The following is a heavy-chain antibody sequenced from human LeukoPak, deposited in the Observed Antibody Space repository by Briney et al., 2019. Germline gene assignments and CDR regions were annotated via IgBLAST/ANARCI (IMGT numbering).Heavy chain of an antibody. J-gene: IGHJ4*02. D-gene: IGHD3-22*01. CDR2: IYYSGSA. CDR3: ASDSSGYHYFDY. Sequence: SETLSLTCAVSGGSISSTSYYWGWIRQPPGKGLEWIGSIYYSGSAYYNLSLKSRVTISVDTAKNQFSLKLSSVTAADTAVYYCASDSSGYHYFDYWGQGTPVTVSS. V-gene: IGHV4-39*07. CDR1: GGSISSTSYY.